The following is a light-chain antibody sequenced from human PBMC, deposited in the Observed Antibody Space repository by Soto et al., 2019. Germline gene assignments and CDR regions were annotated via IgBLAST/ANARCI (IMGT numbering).Light chain of an antibody. J-gene: IGKJ1*01. CDR2: GAS. CDR3: HQYGSSPWT. V-gene: IGKV3-20*01. Sequence: EIVLTQSPGTLSLSPGERATLSCRASQSVSSSYLAWYQQKPGQAPRPLIYGASSRAIGIPDRFSGSGSGTDFTLTISRLEPEDFAVYYCHQYGSSPWTFGQRTKVDIK. CDR1: QSVSSSY.